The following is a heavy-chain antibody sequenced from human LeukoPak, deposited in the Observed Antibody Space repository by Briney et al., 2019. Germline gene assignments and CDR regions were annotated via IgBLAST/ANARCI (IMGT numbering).Heavy chain of an antibody. CDR2: IYHSGST. J-gene: IGHJ4*02. D-gene: IGHD5-12*01. V-gene: IGHV4-30-2*01. CDR1: AGSISTGGYS. Sequence: SQTLSLTCAVSAGSISTGGYSWSWIRQPPGKGLEWIGYIYHSGSTYYNPSLKSRVTISVDRSKNQFSLKLSSVTAADTAVYYCARVKRSGYEYYFDYWGQGTLVTVSS. CDR3: ARVKRSGYEYYFDY.